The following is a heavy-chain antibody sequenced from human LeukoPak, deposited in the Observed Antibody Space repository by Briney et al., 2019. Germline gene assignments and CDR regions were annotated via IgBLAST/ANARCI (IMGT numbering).Heavy chain of an antibody. J-gene: IGHJ3*01. D-gene: IGHD5-12*01. CDR1: GYTFTGYY. V-gene: IGHV1-46*01. CDR3: ASYETVNDAFDV. Sequence: ASVKVSCKASGYTFTGYYMHWVRQAPGQGLEWMGIINPSAGSTKYAKKFQGTVIMTRDTSTSTVYMELRSLRSEDTAVYFCASYETVNDAFDVWGQGTMVTVSS. CDR2: INPSAGST.